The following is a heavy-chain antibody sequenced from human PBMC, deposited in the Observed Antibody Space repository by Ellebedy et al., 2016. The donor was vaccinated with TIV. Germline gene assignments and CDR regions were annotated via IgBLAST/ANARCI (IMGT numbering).Heavy chain of an antibody. J-gene: IGHJ5*02. CDR1: GFTFSTSA. CDR2: ISYDGGST. Sequence: PGGSLRLSCAASGFTFSTSALHSVRPAPGRGLAWVALISYDGGSTYFADSVQGRFTFSRDNSQNTLYLQMNSLRAEDTAVDYCARDFFSRFDSRLTGGFHPWGQGTLVTVSS. D-gene: IGHD2-8*02. CDR3: ARDFFSRFDSRLTGGFHP. V-gene: IGHV3-30*01.